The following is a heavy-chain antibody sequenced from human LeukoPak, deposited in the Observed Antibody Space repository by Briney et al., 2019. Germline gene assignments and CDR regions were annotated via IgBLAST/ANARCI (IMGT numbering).Heavy chain of an antibody. J-gene: IGHJ4*02. D-gene: IGHD2-15*01. CDR2: IYYSGST. V-gene: IGHV4-59*01. CDR1: GGSISSYY. Sequence: PSETLSLTCTVSGGSISSYYWSWIRQPPGKGLEWIGYIYYSGSTNYNPSLKSRVTISVDTSKNQFSLRLSSVTAADTAVYYRARVYCSGGSCYSGFDYWGQGTLVTVSS. CDR3: ARVYCSGGSCYSGFDY.